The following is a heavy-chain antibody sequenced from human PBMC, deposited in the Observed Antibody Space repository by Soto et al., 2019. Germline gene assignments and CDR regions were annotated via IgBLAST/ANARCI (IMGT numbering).Heavy chain of an antibody. D-gene: IGHD6-6*01. CDR1: GFSLSNARMG. CDR2: IFSNDEK. Sequence: SGPTLVNPTETLTLTCTVSGFSLSNARMGVSWIRQPPGKALEWLAHIFSNDEKSYSTSLKSRLTISKDTSKSQVVLTMTNMDPVDTATYYCARIPLGSSSLYYYYYGMDVWGQGTTVTVSS. V-gene: IGHV2-26*01. CDR3: ARIPLGSSSLYYYYYGMDV. J-gene: IGHJ6*02.